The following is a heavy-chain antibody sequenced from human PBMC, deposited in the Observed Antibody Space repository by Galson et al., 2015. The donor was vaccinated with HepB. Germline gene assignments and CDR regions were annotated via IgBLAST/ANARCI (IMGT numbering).Heavy chain of an antibody. D-gene: IGHD5-24*01. Sequence: SLRLSCAASGFTFSSYAMHWVRQAPGKGLEWVAVISYDGSNKYYADSVKGRFTISRDNSKNTLYLQMNSLRAEDTAVYYCARDSRWLQLSYFDYWGQGTLVTVSS. J-gene: IGHJ4*02. CDR2: ISYDGSNK. CDR1: GFTFSSYA. V-gene: IGHV3-30-3*01. CDR3: ARDSRWLQLSYFDY.